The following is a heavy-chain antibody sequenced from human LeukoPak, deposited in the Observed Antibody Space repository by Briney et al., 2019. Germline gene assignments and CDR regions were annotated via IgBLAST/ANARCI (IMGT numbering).Heavy chain of an antibody. J-gene: IGHJ4*02. Sequence: GGSLQISCKGSGYSFTTYWIAWVRQMPGKGLEGMAIIKPGDSDTRYSPSFQGQVTITVDKSISTTYLQWSSLKASDTAMYYCAREKWGNLDYWGQGTLVTVSS. CDR1: GYSFTTYW. CDR3: AREKWGNLDY. V-gene: IGHV5-51*01. D-gene: IGHD1-26*01. CDR2: IKPGDSDT.